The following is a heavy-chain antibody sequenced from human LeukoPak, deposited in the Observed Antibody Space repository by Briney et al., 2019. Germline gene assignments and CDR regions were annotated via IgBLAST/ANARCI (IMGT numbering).Heavy chain of an antibody. CDR3: ARGITIFGVVIVADYGMDV. V-gene: IGHV1-69*04. Sequence: ASVKVSCKASGGTFSSYAISWVRQAPGQGLEWMGRIIPILGIANYAQKFQGRVTITADKSTSTAYMELSSLRSEDTAVYYCARGITIFGVVIVADYGMDVWGQGTTVTVSS. J-gene: IGHJ6*02. CDR1: GGTFSSYA. D-gene: IGHD3-3*01. CDR2: IIPILGIA.